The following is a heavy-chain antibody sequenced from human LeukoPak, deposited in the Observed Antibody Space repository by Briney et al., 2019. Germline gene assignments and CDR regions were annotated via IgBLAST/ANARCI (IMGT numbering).Heavy chain of an antibody. V-gene: IGHV1-18*01. D-gene: IGHD6-6*01. CDR1: GYNFITIA. J-gene: IGHJ6*03. CDR2: SSAYNGDG. Sequence: ASVKVSCQASGYNFITIATSWVRQAPGQGLEWMGWSSAYNGDGNFVQKFQGRVTMTTDTSTNTAYMELRSLRSEDTAVYYCARAQIAARLYLNYYYYMDVWGKGTTVTVSS. CDR3: ARAQIAARLYLNYYYYMDV.